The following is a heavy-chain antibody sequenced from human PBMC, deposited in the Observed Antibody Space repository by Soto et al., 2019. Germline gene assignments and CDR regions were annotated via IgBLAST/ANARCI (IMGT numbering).Heavy chain of an antibody. CDR2: INHSGNT. Sequence: PSETLSLTCAVHGGSLSGYYWSWIRQPPGKALEWIGEINHSGNTNYNPSLKSRVTISVDTSKNQLFLNLSSVTAADTAMYYCARHHVRGRTIAGAAEFWGQGTLVTVSS. CDR3: ARHHVRGRTIAGAAEF. D-gene: IGHD1-26*01. CDR1: GGSLSGYY. V-gene: IGHV4-34*01. J-gene: IGHJ4*02.